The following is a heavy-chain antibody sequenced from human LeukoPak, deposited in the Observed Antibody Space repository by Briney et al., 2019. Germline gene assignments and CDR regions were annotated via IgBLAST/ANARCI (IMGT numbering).Heavy chain of an antibody. CDR3: AKEYKFDY. V-gene: IGHV3-15*01. Sequence: PGGSLRLSCVVSGFTFSNAWMSWIRQAPRKGLEWVGRIKTKTDGDRTDYAAPVEGRFTISRDDSKNTLSLQMNSLRAEDTAVYYCAKEYKFDYWGQGTLVTVSS. D-gene: IGHD1-1*01. CDR2: IKTKTDGDRT. J-gene: IGHJ4*02. CDR1: GFTFSNAW.